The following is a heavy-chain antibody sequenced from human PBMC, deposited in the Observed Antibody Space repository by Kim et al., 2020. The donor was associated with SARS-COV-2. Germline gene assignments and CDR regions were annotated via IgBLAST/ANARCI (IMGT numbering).Heavy chain of an antibody. Sequence: SETLSLTCSVSSASISGNGYFWAWIRQAPRKGLEWIGSVSSSARTYYNPSLGRRITTSVDTSRTQFFLKLSSVTAADTAVYHCARLYAYTGSYTAYYFDFWGQGTLVTVSS. CDR2: VSSSART. CDR3: ARLYAYTGSYTAYYFDF. D-gene: IGHD3-16*01. J-gene: IGHJ4*02. CDR1: SASISGNGYF. V-gene: IGHV4-39*01.